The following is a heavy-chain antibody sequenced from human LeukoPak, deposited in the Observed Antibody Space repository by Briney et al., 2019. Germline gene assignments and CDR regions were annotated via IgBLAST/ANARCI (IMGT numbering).Heavy chain of an antibody. CDR1: GYTFTSYD. V-gene: IGHV1-8*02. D-gene: IGHD3-10*01. CDR2: MNPNSGNT. J-gene: IGHJ4*02. CDR3: ARVLLWFGDRYFDY. Sequence: ASVKVSCKASGYTFTSYDINWVRQATGQGLEWMGWMNPNSGNTGYAQKFQGRVTITRNTSISTAYMELSSLRSEDTAVYYCARVLLWFGDRYFDYWGQGTLVTVSS.